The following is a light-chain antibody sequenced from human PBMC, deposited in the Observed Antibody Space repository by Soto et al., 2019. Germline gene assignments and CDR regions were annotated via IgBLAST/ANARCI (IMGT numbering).Light chain of an antibody. CDR1: QDISNY. V-gene: IGKV1-33*01. CDR2: DAS. CDR3: QQYDNLPPT. J-gene: IGKJ2*01. Sequence: DIQMTQSPSSLSASVGDRVTITCQASQDISNYLNCYQQKPGKAPKLLIYDASNLETGVPSRFSGSGSGTDFTFTISSLQTEDIATYYYQQYDNLPPTFGQGTKLEIK.